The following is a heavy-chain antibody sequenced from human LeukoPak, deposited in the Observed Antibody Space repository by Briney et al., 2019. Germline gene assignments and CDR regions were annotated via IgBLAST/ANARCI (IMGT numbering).Heavy chain of an antibody. CDR3: AKRMTAATHFDY. D-gene: IGHD2-21*02. J-gene: IGHJ4*02. V-gene: IGHV3-23*01. Sequence: GGSLRLSCAASGFTLSSYAMSWVRQAPGKGLEWVSAISDSGGSTSYADSVKGRFTISRDNSKNTLYLHMNSLRAEDTAVYYCAKRMTAATHFDYWGQGTLVTVSS. CDR1: GFTLSSYA. CDR2: ISDSGGST.